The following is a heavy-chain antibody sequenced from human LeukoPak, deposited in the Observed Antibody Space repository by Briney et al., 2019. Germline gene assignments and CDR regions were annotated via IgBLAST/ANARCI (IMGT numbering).Heavy chain of an antibody. V-gene: IGHV3-30*18. CDR3: AKDRTHENYGGNSGTFDY. CDR1: GFTFSSYG. Sequence: GRSLRLSCAASGFTFSSYGMHWVRQAPGKGLEWVAVISYDGSNKYYADSVKGRFTISRDNSKNTLYLQMNSLRAEDTAVYYCAKDRTHENYGGNSGTFDYWGQGTLVTVSS. J-gene: IGHJ4*02. D-gene: IGHD4-23*01. CDR2: ISYDGSNK.